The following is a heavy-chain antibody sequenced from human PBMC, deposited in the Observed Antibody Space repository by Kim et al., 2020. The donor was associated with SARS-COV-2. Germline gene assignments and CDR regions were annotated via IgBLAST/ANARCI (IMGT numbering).Heavy chain of an antibody. Sequence: SVKGRFTISRDNSKNTLYLQMNSLRAEDTAVYYCAKNTIGAVVIATLFDYWGQGTLVTVSS. D-gene: IGHD2-21*01. CDR3: AKNTIGAVVIATLFDY. V-gene: IGHV3-23*01. J-gene: IGHJ4*02.